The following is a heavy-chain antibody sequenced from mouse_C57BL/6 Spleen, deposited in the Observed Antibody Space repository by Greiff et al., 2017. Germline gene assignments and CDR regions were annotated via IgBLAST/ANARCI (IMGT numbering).Heavy chain of an antibody. CDR1: GYAFSSYW. CDR2: IYPGDGDT. D-gene: IGHD3-2*02. Sequence: QVQLQQSGAELVKPGASVKISCKASGYAFSSYWMNWVKQRPGKGLEWIGQIYPGDGDTNYNGKFKGKATLTADKASSTAYMQLSSLTAEDSAVYFCARSDSSGGWCAYWGQGTLVTVSA. J-gene: IGHJ3*01. V-gene: IGHV1-80*01. CDR3: ARSDSSGGWCAY.